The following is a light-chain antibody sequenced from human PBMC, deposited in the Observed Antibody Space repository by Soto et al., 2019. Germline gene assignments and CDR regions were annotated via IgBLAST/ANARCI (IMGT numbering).Light chain of an antibody. J-gene: IGLJ1*01. Sequence: QSVLTQPASVSGSPGQSITISCTGTSSDVDGYNYVSWFQQHPGKAPKLVIFDVINRPSGVSNRFSGSKSGNTASLTISGLQADDEADYYCSSYTSSSTLEGYVFGTGTKLTVL. CDR3: SSYTSSSTLEGYV. CDR2: DVI. CDR1: SSDVDGYNY. V-gene: IGLV2-14*01.